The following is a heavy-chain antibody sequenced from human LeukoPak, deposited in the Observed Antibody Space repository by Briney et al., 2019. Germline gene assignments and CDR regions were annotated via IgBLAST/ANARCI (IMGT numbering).Heavy chain of an antibody. CDR1: GGSISSYY. CDR2: IYTSVNT. D-gene: IGHD3-3*01. J-gene: IGHJ3*02. V-gene: IGHV4-4*07. Sequence: SETLSLTCTVSGGSISSYYWSWIRQPPGKGLEWIGRIYTSVNTNYNPSLKSRVSISVVTSKNQFSLQLSSVTAADTAVYYCARRTYDLWSGDYTGAFDIWGQGTMVTVSS. CDR3: ARRTYDLWSGDYTGAFDI.